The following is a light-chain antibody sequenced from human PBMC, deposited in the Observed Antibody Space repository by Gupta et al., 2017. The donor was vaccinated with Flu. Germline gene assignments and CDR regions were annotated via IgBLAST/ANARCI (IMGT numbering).Light chain of an antibody. CDR2: AAS. V-gene: IGKV1-39*01. CDR1: QSISSY. J-gene: IGKJ3*01. CDR3: QQSYSTPKC. Sequence: DIQMTQSPSSLSASVGDRVTITCRASQSISSYLNWYQQKPGKAPKLLIYAASSLQSGVPSRFSGSGSGTDFTLTISRLQPEDFATYYCQQSYSTPKCFGHGTKVDIK.